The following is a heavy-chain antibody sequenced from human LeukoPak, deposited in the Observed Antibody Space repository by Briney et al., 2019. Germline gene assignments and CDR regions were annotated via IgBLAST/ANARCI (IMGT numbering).Heavy chain of an antibody. Sequence: SETLSLTCTVSGGSISSYYWSWIRQPPGKGLEWIGYIYYSGSTNYNPSPKSRVTISVDTSKNQFSLELTSVTAADTAVYYCAKEIVGAPTPGAYWGQGILVTVSS. CDR2: IYYSGST. J-gene: IGHJ4*02. CDR3: AKEIVGAPTPGAY. CDR1: GGSISSYY. D-gene: IGHD1-26*01. V-gene: IGHV4-59*12.